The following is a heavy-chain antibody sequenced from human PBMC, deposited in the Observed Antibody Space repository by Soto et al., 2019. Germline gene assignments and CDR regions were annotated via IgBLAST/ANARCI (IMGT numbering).Heavy chain of an antibody. CDR3: AWENSRISPRLFQH. V-gene: IGHV3-30-3*01. Sequence: LRLSCVASGFIFSDYAMHWARQAPGKGLEWVALISPAGTNQYYADSAKGRFTISRDNSKNTLYLQMNSLRPEDTGLYYCAWENSRISPRLFQHWGHGTLVTVSS. D-gene: IGHD6-6*01. J-gene: IGHJ1*01. CDR1: GFIFSDYA. CDR2: ISPAGTNQ.